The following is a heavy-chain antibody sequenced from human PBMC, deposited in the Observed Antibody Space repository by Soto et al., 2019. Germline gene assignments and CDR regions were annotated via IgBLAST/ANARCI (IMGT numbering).Heavy chain of an antibody. CDR1: GGSISSGGYS. J-gene: IGHJ6*02. V-gene: IGHV4-30-2*02. D-gene: IGHD5-12*01. CDR2: IYHSGST. CDR3: ARGGGYSGYDYPEYYYYGMDV. Sequence: SETLSLTCTVSGGSISSGGYSWNWIRQPPGKGLEWIGYIYHSGSTDYNPSLRSRVTISVDKSNNQFSLKLSSVTAADTAVYYCARGGGYSGYDYPEYYYYGMDVWGQGTTVTVSS.